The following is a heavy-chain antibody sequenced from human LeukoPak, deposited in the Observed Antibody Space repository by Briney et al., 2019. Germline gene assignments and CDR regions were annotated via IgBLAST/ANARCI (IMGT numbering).Heavy chain of an antibody. CDR3: ARNRQWLAKYYFDY. D-gene: IGHD3-22*01. Sequence: GASVKVSCKASGYTFTSYGISWVRQAPGQGLEWMGWISAYNGNTDYAQKLQGRVTMTTDTSTSTAYMELRSLRSDDTAVYYCARNRQWLAKYYFDYWGQGTLVTVSS. V-gene: IGHV1-18*01. CDR1: GYTFTSYG. CDR2: ISAYNGNT. J-gene: IGHJ4*02.